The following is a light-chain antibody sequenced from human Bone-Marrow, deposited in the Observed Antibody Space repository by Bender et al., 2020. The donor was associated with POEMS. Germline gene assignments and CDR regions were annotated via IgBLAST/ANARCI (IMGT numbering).Light chain of an antibody. J-gene: IGLJ2*01. CDR2: DVF. CDR1: TSDVGTYNL. Sequence: QSALTQPASVSGSPGQSITISCTGTTSDVGTYNLVSCYQQHPGKAPKLVIYDVFRRPSGVSNRFSGSKSGNTASLTISGLQTEDEATYYCCSYADSSSTFFGGGTKLTVL. V-gene: IGLV2-23*02. CDR3: CSYADSSSTF.